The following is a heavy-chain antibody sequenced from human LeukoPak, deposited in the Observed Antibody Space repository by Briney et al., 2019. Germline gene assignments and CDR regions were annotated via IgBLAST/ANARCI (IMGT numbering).Heavy chain of an antibody. D-gene: IGHD5-18*01. CDR1: GFIVSGDF. Sequence: GGSLRLSCAASGFIVSGDFMSWVRQAPGKGLEWVAVISYDGSNKYYADSVKGRFTISRDNSKNTLYLQMNSLRAEDTAVYYCANHVDTAMVEGYWGQGTLVTVSS. J-gene: IGHJ4*02. V-gene: IGHV3-30*18. CDR2: ISYDGSNK. CDR3: ANHVDTAMVEGY.